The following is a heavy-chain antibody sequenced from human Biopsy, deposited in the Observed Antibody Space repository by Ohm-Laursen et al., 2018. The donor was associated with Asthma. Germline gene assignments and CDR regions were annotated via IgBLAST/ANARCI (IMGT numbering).Heavy chain of an antibody. V-gene: IGHV3-7*01. D-gene: IGHD5-24*01. Sequence: SLRLSCAASGFTFGNFCMSWGRQTPGKGLEWVATINGDGSQKSYVDSVTGRFTISRDNSKDTVYLQMNSLRAEDTAVYYCVKLIGVSRDGYDTFDYWGQGTLVTVSS. CDR1: GFTFGNFC. CDR3: VKLIGVSRDGYDTFDY. CDR2: INGDGSQK. J-gene: IGHJ4*02.